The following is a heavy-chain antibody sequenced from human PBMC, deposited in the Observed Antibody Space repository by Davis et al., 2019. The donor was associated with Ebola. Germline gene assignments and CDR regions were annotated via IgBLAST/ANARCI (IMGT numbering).Heavy chain of an antibody. CDR2: IWYDGSFK. CDR1: GFTFSSYG. V-gene: IGHV3-33*01. Sequence: PGGSLRLSCAASGFTFSSYGIHWVRQAPGKGLEWVAVIWYDGSFKYYADSVKGRFTISRDNSKNTLYLQMNSLRAEDTAVYYCARRGYGDYHYYYMDVWGKGTTVTVSS. D-gene: IGHD4-17*01. CDR3: ARRGYGDYHYYYMDV. J-gene: IGHJ6*03.